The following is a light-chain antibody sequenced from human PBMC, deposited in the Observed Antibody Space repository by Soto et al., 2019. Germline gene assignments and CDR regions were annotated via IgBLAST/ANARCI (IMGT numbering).Light chain of an antibody. CDR1: QSVSSY. CDR2: DAS. Sequence: EIVLTQSPATLSLSPGERATLSCRASQSVSSYLAWYQQKPGQAPRLLIYDASNRATGIPARFSGSGSGTDFTLTISSLEPEDFAVYYCQQYGRTPLTFGGGTKV. V-gene: IGKV3-11*01. CDR3: QQYGRTPLT. J-gene: IGKJ4*01.